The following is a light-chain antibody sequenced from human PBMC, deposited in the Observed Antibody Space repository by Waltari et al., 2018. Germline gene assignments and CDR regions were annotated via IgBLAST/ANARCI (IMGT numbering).Light chain of an antibody. Sequence: DIQMTQSPSTLSASVGDRVTIVCRASQSISSWLAWYQQKSGKAPKLLIYKASSLESGVPTRFSGSGSGTGFTLTISSLQPDDFATYYCQQYSSDSTFGQGTKVEIK. V-gene: IGKV1-5*03. J-gene: IGKJ1*01. CDR3: QQYSSDST. CDR2: KAS. CDR1: QSISSW.